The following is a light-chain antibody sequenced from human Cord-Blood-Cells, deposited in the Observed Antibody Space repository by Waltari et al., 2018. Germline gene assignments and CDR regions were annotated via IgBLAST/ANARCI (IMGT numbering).Light chain of an antibody. CDR2: YAS. CDR1: QSIGSS. Sequence: EIVLTQSPAFQSVTPKEKVTITCRASQSIGSSLNWYQQKPDQSQKLLIKYASQSFSGVPSRFSGSRSGTDFTLTINSLEAEDAATYYCHQSSSFPLTFGGGTKVEIK. J-gene: IGKJ4*01. CDR3: HQSSSFPLT. V-gene: IGKV6-21*01.